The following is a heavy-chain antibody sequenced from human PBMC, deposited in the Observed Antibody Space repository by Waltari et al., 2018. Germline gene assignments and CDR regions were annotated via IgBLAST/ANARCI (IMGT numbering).Heavy chain of an antibody. CDR1: GGSFSGYY. D-gene: IGHD6-13*01. CDR3: ARRSEGQQLAGSWFFDY. Sequence: QVQLQQWGAGLLKPSETLSLTCAVYGGSFSGYYWSWIRQPPGKGLEWIGEINHSGSTNYNPSLKSRVTISVDTSKNQFSLKLSSVTAADTAVYYCARRSEGQQLAGSWFFDYWGQGTLVTVSS. V-gene: IGHV4-34*01. J-gene: IGHJ4*02. CDR2: INHSGST.